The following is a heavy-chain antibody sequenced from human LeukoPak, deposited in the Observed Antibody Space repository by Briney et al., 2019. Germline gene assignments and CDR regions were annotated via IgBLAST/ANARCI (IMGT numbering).Heavy chain of an antibody. Sequence: ASVKVSCKASGYTFTGYYMHWVRQAPGQGLEWIGWINPNSGGTNYAQKFQGWVTMTRDTSISTAYMELSRLRSDDTAVYYCARGGLLWFGEFGDYWGQGTLVTVSS. CDR3: ARGGLLWFGEFGDY. CDR2: INPNSGGT. V-gene: IGHV1-2*04. D-gene: IGHD3-10*01. J-gene: IGHJ4*02. CDR1: GYTFTGYY.